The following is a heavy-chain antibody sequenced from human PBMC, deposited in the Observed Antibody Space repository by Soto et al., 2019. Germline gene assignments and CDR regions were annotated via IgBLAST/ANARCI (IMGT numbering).Heavy chain of an antibody. CDR2: IGIRGDT. J-gene: IGHJ6*02. D-gene: IGHD1-1*01. V-gene: IGHV3-23*01. Sequence: PGGSLRLSCEVSGFTFSNYVMNWVRQAPDKGLEWVSTIGIRGDTYYAASVKGRFTISRDNSKNTLFLQMNSLRVEDTALYFCAQDGTTAGIHYFGMDVWGHGTTVTVFS. CDR3: AQDGTTAGIHYFGMDV. CDR1: GFTFSNYV.